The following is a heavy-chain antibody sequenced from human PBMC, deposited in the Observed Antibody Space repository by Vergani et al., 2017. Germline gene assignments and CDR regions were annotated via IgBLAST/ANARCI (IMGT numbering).Heavy chain of an antibody. J-gene: IGHJ5*02. D-gene: IGHD6-13*01. CDR1: AVSVTDYN. CDR2: LSTTGGA. Sequence: QAQLQESGPGLVKPSETLSLTCYVFAVSVTDYNCNWFRQAPGKGLVWIGSLSTTGGATHASHNPSLKSRVSISVDTSKKQFSLRLTSVTAADSAIYYCAGDTHSWERADRWGQGLLVSVS. V-gene: IGHV4-59*02. CDR3: AGDTHSWERADR.